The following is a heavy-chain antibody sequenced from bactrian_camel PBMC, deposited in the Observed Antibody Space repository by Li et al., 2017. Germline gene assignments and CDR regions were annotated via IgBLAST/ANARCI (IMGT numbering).Heavy chain of an antibody. J-gene: IGHJ4*01. CDR2: IFDFGGGGTT. CDR3: AAGRVPSGQWVLDIRFYPY. Sequence: HVQLVESGGGSVRAGGSLTLSCGASGATAFPHCMGWFRQTPGNEREGVASIFDFGGGGTTDYADSVKGRFTISRDDTWKTVYLQMSRLQPDDSAMYYCAAGRVPSGQWVLDIRFYPYWGQGTQVTVS. D-gene: IGHD5*01. CDR1: GATAFPHC. V-gene: IGHV3S63*01.